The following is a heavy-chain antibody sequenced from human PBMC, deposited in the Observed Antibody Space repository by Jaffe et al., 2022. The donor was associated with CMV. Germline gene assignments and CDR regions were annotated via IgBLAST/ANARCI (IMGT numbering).Heavy chain of an antibody. Sequence: QLQLQESGPGLVKPSETLSLTCTVSGGSISSSSYYWGWIRQPPGKGLEWIGSIYYSGSTYYNPSLKSRVTISVDTSKNQFSLKLSSVTAADTAVYYCARCYSTGGGTFDYWGQGTLVTVSS. V-gene: IGHV4-39*01. CDR1: GGSISSSSYY. J-gene: IGHJ4*02. CDR2: IYYSGST. CDR3: ARCYSTGGGTFDY. D-gene: IGHD6-25*01.